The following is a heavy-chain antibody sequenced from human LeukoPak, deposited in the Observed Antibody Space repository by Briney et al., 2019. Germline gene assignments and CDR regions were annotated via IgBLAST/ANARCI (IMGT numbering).Heavy chain of an antibody. D-gene: IGHD5-12*01. Sequence: SVKVSCKASGGTFSSYAISWVRQAPGQGLEWMGGIIPIFGTADYAQKFQGRVTITADESTSTAYMELSSLRSEDTAVYYCAQGRVGYDRYSADNWGQGTLVTVSS. CDR3: AQGRVGYDRYSADN. J-gene: IGHJ4*02. CDR1: GGTFSSYA. CDR2: IIPIFGTA. V-gene: IGHV1-69*01.